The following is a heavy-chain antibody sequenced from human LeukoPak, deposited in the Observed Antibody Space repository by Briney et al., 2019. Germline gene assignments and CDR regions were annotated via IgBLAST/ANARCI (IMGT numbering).Heavy chain of an antibody. Sequence: PGGSLRLSCAASGFTFSSYGMHWVRQAPGKGLEWVAFIRYDGSNKFYADSVKGRFTISRDNSKNTLYLQMNSLRAEDTAVYYCARDIGGDYYDSSGYFDYWGQGTLVTVSS. D-gene: IGHD3-22*01. CDR3: ARDIGGDYYDSSGYFDY. J-gene: IGHJ4*02. CDR2: IRYDGSNK. CDR1: GFTFSSYG. V-gene: IGHV3-30*02.